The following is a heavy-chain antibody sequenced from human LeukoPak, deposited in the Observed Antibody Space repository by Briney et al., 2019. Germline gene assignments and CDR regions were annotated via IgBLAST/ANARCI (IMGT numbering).Heavy chain of an antibody. CDR1: GFTFSSYA. CDR3: AKVSRGAGLSDY. CDR2: ISGSGGST. V-gene: IGHV3-23*01. Sequence: GSLRLSCAASGFTFSSYAMSWVRQAPGKGLEWVSAISGSGGSTYYADSVKGRFTISRDNSKNTLYLQMNSLRAEDTAVYYCAKVSRGAGLSDYWGQGTLVTVSP. D-gene: IGHD3-10*01. J-gene: IGHJ4*02.